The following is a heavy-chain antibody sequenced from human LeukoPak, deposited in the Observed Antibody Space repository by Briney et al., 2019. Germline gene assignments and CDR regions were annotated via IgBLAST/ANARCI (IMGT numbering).Heavy chain of an antibody. D-gene: IGHD3-22*01. CDR2: IYSGGST. J-gene: IGHJ3*02. CDR1: GFTVSSNY. V-gene: IGHV3-53*04. Sequence: GGSLRLSCAASGFTVSSNYMSWVRQAPGKGLEWVSVIYSGGSTYYADSVKGRSTISRHNSKNTLYLQMNSLRAEDTAVYYCARGSYDSSGFDAFDIWGQGTMVTVSS. CDR3: ARGSYDSSGFDAFDI.